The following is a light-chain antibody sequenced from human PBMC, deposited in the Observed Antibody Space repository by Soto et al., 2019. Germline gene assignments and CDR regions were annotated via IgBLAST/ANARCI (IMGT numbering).Light chain of an antibody. Sequence: DIQITQSPSTLAASLGDRVTITFRASQSISSWLAWYQQKPGKAPKLLIYKASSLQSGVPSRFSGSGSGTEFTLTISSLQPDDFATYYCQHYNSYSEAFGQGTKVDI. CDR2: KAS. V-gene: IGKV1-5*03. J-gene: IGKJ1*01. CDR1: QSISSW. CDR3: QHYNSYSEA.